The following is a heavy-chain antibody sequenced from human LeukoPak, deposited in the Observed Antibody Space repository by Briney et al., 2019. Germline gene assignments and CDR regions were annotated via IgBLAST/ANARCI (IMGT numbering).Heavy chain of an antibody. CDR2: INPSGGST. Sequence: GASVKVSCKASGYTFTSYYMHWVRQAPGQGLEWMGIINPSGGSTSYAQKFQGRVTMTRDMSTSTVYMELSSLRSEDTAVYYCARDLPYDSSGYYFDYWGQGTLVTVSS. CDR1: GYTFTSYY. D-gene: IGHD3-22*01. V-gene: IGHV1-46*01. J-gene: IGHJ4*02. CDR3: ARDLPYDSSGYYFDY.